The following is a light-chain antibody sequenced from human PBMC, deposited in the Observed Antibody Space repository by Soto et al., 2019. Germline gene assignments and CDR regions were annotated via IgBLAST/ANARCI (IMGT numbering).Light chain of an antibody. CDR2: DVT. V-gene: IGLV2-14*03. Sequence: QSVLTQPASVSGYPGRSIAISCTGTNSDVGGYNYVSWYQHHPGKAPKLLIYDVTNRPSGVSNRFSASKSGNAASLTISGLQAEDEADYYCISYTSSSTPYVVGTGTKVTVL. CDR1: NSDVGGYNY. J-gene: IGLJ1*01. CDR3: ISYTSSSTPYV.